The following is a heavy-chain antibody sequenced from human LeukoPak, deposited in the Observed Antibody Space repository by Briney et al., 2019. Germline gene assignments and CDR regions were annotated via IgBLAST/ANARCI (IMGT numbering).Heavy chain of an antibody. D-gene: IGHD3-22*01. V-gene: IGHV3-30*18. J-gene: IGHJ4*02. Sequence: GGSLRLSCAASGFTFSSFGMHWVRQAPGKGLEWVAVISSDGVNKYSADSVKGRFTISRDNSKNTLYLQMNSLRAADTAVYYWAKGQNFYDGSGYYSTDYWGQGTPVTVSS. CDR3: AKGQNFYDGSGYYSTDY. CDR1: GFTFSSFG. CDR2: ISSDGVNK.